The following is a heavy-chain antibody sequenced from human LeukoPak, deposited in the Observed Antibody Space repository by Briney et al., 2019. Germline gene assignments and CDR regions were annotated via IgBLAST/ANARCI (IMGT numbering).Heavy chain of an antibody. V-gene: IGHV3-23*01. CDR1: GFTFSSYA. CDR3: ASEAYYYDSTGYYKY. D-gene: IGHD3-22*01. J-gene: IGHJ4*02. Sequence: GGSLRLSCAASGFTFSSYAMSWVRQAPGKGLEWVSAFSGSGGSTYYADSVKGRFTISRDNSKNTLYLQMNSLRAEDTAVYYCASEAYYYDSTGYYKYWGQGTLVTVSS. CDR2: FSGSGGST.